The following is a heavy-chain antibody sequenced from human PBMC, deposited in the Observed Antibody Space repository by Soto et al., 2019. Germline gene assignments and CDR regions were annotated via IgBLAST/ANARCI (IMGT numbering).Heavy chain of an antibody. CDR3: AKAEYSSSLLNDY. V-gene: IGHV3-30*18. Sequence: PGGSLRLSCAASGFTFSSYGMHWVRQAPGKGLEWVAVISYNGSNKYYADSVKGRFTISRDNSKNTLYLQMNSLRAEDTAVYYCAKAEYSSSLLNDYWGQGTLVTVSS. CDR2: ISYNGSNK. D-gene: IGHD6-6*01. J-gene: IGHJ4*02. CDR1: GFTFSSYG.